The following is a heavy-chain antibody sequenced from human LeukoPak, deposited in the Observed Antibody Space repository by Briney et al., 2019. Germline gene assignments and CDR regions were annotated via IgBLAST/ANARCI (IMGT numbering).Heavy chain of an antibody. CDR1: GFTLSSYA. V-gene: IGHV3-23*01. J-gene: IGHJ3*02. CDR2: TSSSDAGT. CDR3: VTEGYTYGYHAFHI. Sequence: GGSLRLSCAASGFTLSSYAMSWVRPAPGKGLEWVSATSSSDAGTYYADSVKGRFTISRDNSKNTLYLQMNSLNTEDTAVYYCVTEGYTYGYHAFHIWGQGTMVTVSS. D-gene: IGHD5-18*01.